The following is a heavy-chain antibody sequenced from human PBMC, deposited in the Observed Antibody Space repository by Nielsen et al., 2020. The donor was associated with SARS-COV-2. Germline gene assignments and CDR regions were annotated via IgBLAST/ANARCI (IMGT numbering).Heavy chain of an antibody. Sequence: GGSLRLSCAASGFTFSSYAMHWVRQAPGKGLEWVAVISYDGSNKYYADSVKGRFTISRDNSKNTLYLQMNSLRAEDTAVYYCATDYGGNPDDYYYYGMDVWGQGTTVTVSS. CDR3: ATDYGGNPDDYYYYGMDV. CDR2: ISYDGSNK. D-gene: IGHD4-23*01. J-gene: IGHJ6*02. CDR1: GFTFSSYA. V-gene: IGHV3-30-3*01.